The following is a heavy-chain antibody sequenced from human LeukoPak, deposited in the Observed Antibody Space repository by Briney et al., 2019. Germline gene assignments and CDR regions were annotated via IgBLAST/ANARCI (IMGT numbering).Heavy chain of an antibody. CDR2: IYYSGST. Sequence: PSETLSLTCTVSGGSISSGDYYWSWIRQPPGKGLEWIGYIYYSGSTYYNPSLKSRVTISVDTSKNQFSLKLSSVTAADTAVYYCARHLRVGATHFDYWGQGTLVTVSS. V-gene: IGHV4-30-4*01. D-gene: IGHD1-26*01. J-gene: IGHJ4*02. CDR1: GGSISSGDYY. CDR3: ARHLRVGATHFDY.